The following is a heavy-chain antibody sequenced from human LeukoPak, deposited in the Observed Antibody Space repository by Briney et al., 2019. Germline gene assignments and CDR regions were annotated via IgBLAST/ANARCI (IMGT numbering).Heavy chain of an antibody. J-gene: IGHJ4*02. Sequence: GGSLRLSCVASGFTFSNYWMHWVRQPPGKGLVWVSRIYVDGRTTNYADSVKGRFTISRDNAKNTVYLEMNSLRAEDTAVYYCAKDHQCYDRSGYCPIDYWGQGTLVIVSA. CDR2: IYVDGRTT. V-gene: IGHV3-74*01. CDR3: AKDHQCYDRSGYCPIDY. D-gene: IGHD3-22*01. CDR1: GFTFSNYW.